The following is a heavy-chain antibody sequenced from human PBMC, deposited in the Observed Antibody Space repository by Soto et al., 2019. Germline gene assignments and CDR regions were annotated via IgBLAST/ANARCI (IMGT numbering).Heavy chain of an antibody. Sequence: EVQLVESGGGLVQPGGSLRLSCAASGFTFSSYSMNWVRQAPGKGLEWVSYIISSSSTIYYADSVKGRFTISRDNAKNPLYLQMNSLRDEDTAVYYCASTVTPYLYYFDYWGQGTLVTVSS. J-gene: IGHJ4*02. D-gene: IGHD4-17*01. V-gene: IGHV3-48*02. CDR2: IISSSSTI. CDR1: GFTFSSYS. CDR3: ASTVTPYLYYFDY.